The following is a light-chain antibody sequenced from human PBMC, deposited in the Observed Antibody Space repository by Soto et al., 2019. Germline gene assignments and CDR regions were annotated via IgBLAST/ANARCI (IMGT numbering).Light chain of an antibody. CDR2: GAS. Sequence: EIVLTQSPGTLSLSPGERATLSCRASQSVSSSYLAWYQQKPGQAPRLLIYGASSRATGIPDRFSGSGSGTDVTLPISRLEPEDFAVYYCQQYGSSPMTFGQGTKVEIK. J-gene: IGKJ1*01. V-gene: IGKV3-20*01. CDR1: QSVSSSY. CDR3: QQYGSSPMT.